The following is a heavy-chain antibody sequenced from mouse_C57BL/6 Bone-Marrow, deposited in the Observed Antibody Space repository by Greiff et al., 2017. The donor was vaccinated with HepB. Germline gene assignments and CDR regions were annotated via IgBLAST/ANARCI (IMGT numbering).Heavy chain of an antibody. CDR3: TRDPHYYGSSYDAY. J-gene: IGHJ3*01. CDR2: IDPETGGT. Sequence: QVHVKQSGAELVRPGASVTLSCKASGYTFTDYEMHWVKQTPVHGLEWIGAIDPETGGTAYNQKFKGKAILTADKSSSTAYMELRSLTSEDSAVYYCTRDPHYYGSSYDAYWGQGTLVTVSA. CDR1: GYTFTDYE. D-gene: IGHD1-1*01. V-gene: IGHV1-15*01.